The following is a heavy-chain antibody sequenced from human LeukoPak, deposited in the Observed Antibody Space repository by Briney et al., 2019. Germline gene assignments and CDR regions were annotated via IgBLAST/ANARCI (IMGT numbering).Heavy chain of an antibody. D-gene: IGHD6-13*01. J-gene: IGHJ6*02. CDR3: ARLPAAAGTNYYYGMDV. CDR2: IYPGDSDT. V-gene: IGHV5-51*01. CDR1: GYSFTSYW. Sequence: GESLKISCKGSGYSFTSYWIGWVRQMPGKGLEWMGIIYPGDSDTRYSPSFQGRVTISADKSISTAYLQWSSLKASDTAMYYCARLPAAAGTNYYYGMDVWGQGTTVTVSS.